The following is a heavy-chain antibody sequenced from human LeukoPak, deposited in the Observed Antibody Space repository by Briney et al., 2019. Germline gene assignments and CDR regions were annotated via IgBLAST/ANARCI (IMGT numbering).Heavy chain of an antibody. CDR2: ISAYNGNT. J-gene: IGHJ6*03. V-gene: IGHV1-18*01. D-gene: IGHD4-11*01. Sequence: GASVKVSCKASGYTFTSYGISWVRQAPGQGLEWMGWISAYNGNTNYAQKLQGRVTMTTDTSTSTAYMELRSLRSDDTAVYYCARENYSNYGHSGYYYYMDVWGKGTTVTVSS. CDR3: ARENYSNYGHSGYYYYMDV. CDR1: GYTFTSYG.